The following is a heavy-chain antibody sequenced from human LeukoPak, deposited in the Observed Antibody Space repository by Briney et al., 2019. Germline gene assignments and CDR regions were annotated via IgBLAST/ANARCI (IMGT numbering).Heavy chain of an antibody. CDR2: IYYSGST. CDR1: GDSISSSSYY. J-gene: IGHJ4*02. V-gene: IGHV4-39*07. CDR3: ARAGKTYYYDSSPLFFDY. Sequence: SETLSLSCTVSGDSISSSSYYWGWIRQPPGKGLEWIGNIYYSGSTYYNPSLKSRVTISVDTSKNRFSLKLSSVTAADTAVYYCARAGKTYYYDSSPLFFDYWGQGTLVTVSS. D-gene: IGHD3-22*01.